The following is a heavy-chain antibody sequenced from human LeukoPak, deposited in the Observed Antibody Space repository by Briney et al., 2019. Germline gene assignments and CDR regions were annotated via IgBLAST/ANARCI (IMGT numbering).Heavy chain of an antibody. V-gene: IGHV3-21*01. CDR1: GFTFSSYS. CDR2: ISSSSSYI. CDR3: ARDTLEYSNSPDALDI. D-gene: IGHD4-23*01. Sequence: PGGSLRLSCAASGFTFSSYSMNWVRQAPGKGLEWVSSISSSSSYIYYADSVKGRFTISRDNAKNPLYMQMESLRDEDTAIYYCARDTLEYSNSPDALDIWGQGTMVTVSS. J-gene: IGHJ3*02.